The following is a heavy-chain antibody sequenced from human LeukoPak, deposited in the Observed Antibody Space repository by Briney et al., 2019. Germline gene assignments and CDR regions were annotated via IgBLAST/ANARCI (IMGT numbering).Heavy chain of an antibody. D-gene: IGHD4-17*01. CDR2: INPNSGGT. J-gene: IGHJ5*02. CDR3: ARVTVKPNWFDP. V-gene: IGHV1-2*02. Sequence: ASVKVSCKASGYTFTVYYIHWVRQTPGQGLEWMGWINPNSGGTNYAQKFQGRVTMTRDTSISTAYMELSRLRSDDTAVYYCARVTVKPNWFDPWAQGTLVTVSS. CDR1: GYTFTVYY.